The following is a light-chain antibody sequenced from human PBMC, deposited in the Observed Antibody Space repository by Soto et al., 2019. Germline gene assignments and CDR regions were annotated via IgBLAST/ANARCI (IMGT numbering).Light chain of an antibody. J-gene: IGKJ3*01. V-gene: IGKV1-12*01. CDR2: AAS. CDR1: QGISSW. CDR3: QQANSFPLT. Sequence: DIQMTQSPSSVSASVGDRVTITCRASQGISSWLAWYQRKPGKAPKLLIYAASSLQSGVPSRFSGSGCGTGFTLTISSLQPEEFATDYCQQANSFPLTFGPGTKVDSK.